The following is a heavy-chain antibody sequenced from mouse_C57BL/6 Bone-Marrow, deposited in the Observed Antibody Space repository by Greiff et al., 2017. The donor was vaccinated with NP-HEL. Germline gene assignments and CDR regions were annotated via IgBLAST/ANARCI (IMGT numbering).Heavy chain of an antibody. V-gene: IGHV1-81*01. CDR2: IYPGSGST. CDR3: ARDYYGIYWYFDV. D-gene: IGHD1-1*01. CDR1: GHTFTSYG. Sequence: VQLQQSGAELARPGASVKLSCKASGHTFTSYGISWVKQRTGQGLEWIGDIYPGSGSTNYNEKFKSKATLTVDTSSSTAYMQLSSLTSEDSAVYYCARDYYGIYWYFDVWGTGTTVTVSS. J-gene: IGHJ1*03.